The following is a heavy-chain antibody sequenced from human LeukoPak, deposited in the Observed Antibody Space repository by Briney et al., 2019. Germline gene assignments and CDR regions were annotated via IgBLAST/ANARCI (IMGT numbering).Heavy chain of an antibody. CDR3: AKGLRYCGGDCYFDY. J-gene: IGHJ4*02. CDR1: GFTFSSHS. CDR2: ISSGSDHI. D-gene: IGHD2-21*02. Sequence: GGSLRLSCVASGFTFSSHSMNWVRQAPGKGLEWVSSISSGSDHIYYADSVKGRFTISRDNARSSLYLQMDSLRVEDTAVYYCAKGLRYCGGDCYFDYWGQGTLVTVSS. V-gene: IGHV3-21*01.